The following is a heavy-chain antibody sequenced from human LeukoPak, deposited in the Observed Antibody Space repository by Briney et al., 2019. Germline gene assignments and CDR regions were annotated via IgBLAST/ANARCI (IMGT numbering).Heavy chain of an antibody. V-gene: IGHV1-18*01. D-gene: IGHD7-27*01. CDR2: ISAYNGNT. J-gene: IGHJ4*02. CDR3: ARVSRNWGSTDY. Sequence: ASVKVSCKASGYTFTSYGISWVRQAPGQGLEWMGWISAYNGNTNYAQKLQGRVTMTTDTSTSAAYMELSRLRSDDTAVYYCARVSRNWGSTDYWGQGTLATVSS. CDR1: GYTFTSYG.